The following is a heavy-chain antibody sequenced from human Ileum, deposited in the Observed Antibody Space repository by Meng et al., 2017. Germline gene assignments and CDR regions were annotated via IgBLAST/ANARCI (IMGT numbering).Heavy chain of an antibody. J-gene: IGHJ4*02. CDR3: ARGIGDIRVGFDY. Sequence: QSQESGPGLVKPSGTLSLTVAVSGDSISRGNWWNWVRQSPGKGLEWIGEIFHGGTTNYNPSLKNRVTLLMDKSKNQFSLQLTSVTAADTAVFYCARGIGDIRVGFDYWGQGILVTVSS. V-gene: IGHV4-4*02. CDR1: GDSISRGNW. CDR2: IFHGGTT. D-gene: IGHD5-12*01.